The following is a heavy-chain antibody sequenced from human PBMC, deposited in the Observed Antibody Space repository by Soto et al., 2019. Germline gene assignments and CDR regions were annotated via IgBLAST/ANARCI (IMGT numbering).Heavy chain of an antibody. CDR2: IYYSGST. CDR1: GGSISSYY. D-gene: IGHD2-2*01. CDR3: AREPEAIPLFDY. Sequence: SETLSLTCTVSGGSISSYYWSWIRQPPGKGLEWIGYIYYSGSTNYNPSLKSRVTISVDTSKNQFSLKLSSVTAADTAVYYCAREPEAIPLFDYWGQGTLVTVSS. V-gene: IGHV4-59*01. J-gene: IGHJ4*02.